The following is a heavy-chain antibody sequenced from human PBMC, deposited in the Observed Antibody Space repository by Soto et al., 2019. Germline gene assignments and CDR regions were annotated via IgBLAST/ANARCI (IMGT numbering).Heavy chain of an antibody. CDR3: ARDRGGGEMATTSGAFDI. J-gene: IGHJ3*02. CDR1: GGTFSSYA. Sequence: SVKVSCKASGGTFSSYAISWVRQAPGQGLEWMGGIIPIFGTANYAQKFQGRVTITADESTSTAYMELSSLRSEDTAVYYCARDRGGGEMATTSGAFDIWGQGTMVTVSS. D-gene: IGHD3-16*01. V-gene: IGHV1-69*13. CDR2: IIPIFGTA.